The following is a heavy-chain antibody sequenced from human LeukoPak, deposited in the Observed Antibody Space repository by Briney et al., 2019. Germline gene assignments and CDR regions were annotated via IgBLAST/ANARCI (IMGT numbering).Heavy chain of an antibody. CDR1: GFTFSSYG. D-gene: IGHD3-10*01. J-gene: IGHJ4*02. CDR2: IKEDGSEK. V-gene: IGHV3-7*01. CDR3: ALNTDYYGSGSFDY. Sequence: PGGSLRLSCAASGFTFSSYGMHWVRQAPGKGLEWVADIKEDGSEKYYVDSVKGRFTISRDNAKNSLYLQMNSLRAEDTAVYYCALNTDYYGSGSFDYWGQGTLVTVSS.